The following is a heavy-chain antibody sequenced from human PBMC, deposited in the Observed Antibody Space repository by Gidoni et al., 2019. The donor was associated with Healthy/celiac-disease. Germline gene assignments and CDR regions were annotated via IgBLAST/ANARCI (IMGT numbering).Heavy chain of an antibody. CDR1: GFTFSSYD. D-gene: IGHD6-19*01. J-gene: IGHJ4*02. V-gene: IGHV3-13*01. CDR3: ARVGDSGWHFDY. Sequence: EVQLVESGGGLVQPGGSLRLSCAAPGFTFSSYDMHWVRQATGKGLEWVSAIGTAGDTYYPGSVKGRFTISRENAKNSLYLQMNSLRAGDTAVYYCARVGDSGWHFDYWGQGTLVTVSS. CDR2: IGTAGDT.